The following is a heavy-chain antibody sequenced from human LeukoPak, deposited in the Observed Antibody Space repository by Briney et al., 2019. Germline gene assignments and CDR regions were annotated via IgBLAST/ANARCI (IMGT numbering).Heavy chain of an antibody. Sequence: GGSLRLSCAASGVTFSSYAMGWVRQFPGKGLEWVSAISGSGGSTYYADSVKGRFTISRDNSKNTLYLQMNSLRAEDTAVYYCARDGIRQHLGSEGVLDYWGQGTLVTVSS. V-gene: IGHV3-23*01. J-gene: IGHJ4*02. D-gene: IGHD3-16*01. CDR1: GVTFSSYA. CDR2: ISGSGGST. CDR3: ARDGIRQHLGSEGVLDY.